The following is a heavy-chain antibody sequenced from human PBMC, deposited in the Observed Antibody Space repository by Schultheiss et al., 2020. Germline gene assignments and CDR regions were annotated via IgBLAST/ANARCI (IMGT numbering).Heavy chain of an antibody. CDR3: ARAPGVVVVAAIHYYGMDV. D-gene: IGHD2-15*01. CDR1: GFTFSSYG. Sequence: GGSLRLSCAASGFTFSSYGMHWVRQAPGKGLEWVAVISHDGNNKNYADSVKGRFTISRDNAKNTLYLQMNSLRAEDTAVYYCARAPGVVVVAAIHYYGMDVWGQGTTVNVSS. CDR2: ISHDGNNK. J-gene: IGHJ6*02. V-gene: IGHV3-30*12.